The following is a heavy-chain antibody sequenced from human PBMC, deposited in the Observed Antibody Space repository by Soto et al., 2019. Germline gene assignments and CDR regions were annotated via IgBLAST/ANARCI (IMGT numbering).Heavy chain of an antibody. V-gene: IGHV4-39*01. J-gene: IGHJ1*01. CDR1: GGSISSSSYY. CDR3: ARLGSLYSSVLGYFQH. D-gene: IGHD6-19*01. CDR2: IYYSGST. Sequence: SETLSLTCTVSGGSISSSSYYWGWIRQPPGKGLEWIGSIYYSGSTYYNPSLKSRVTISVDTSKNQFSLKLSSVTAADTAVYYCARLGSLYSSVLGYFQHWGQGTLVTVSS.